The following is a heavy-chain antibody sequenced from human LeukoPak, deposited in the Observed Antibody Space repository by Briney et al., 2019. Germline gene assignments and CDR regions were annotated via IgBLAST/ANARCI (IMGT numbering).Heavy chain of an antibody. Sequence: PGGSLRLSCAASGLTFSSYEMNWVRQAPGKGLEWVSYISSTGSTIYYADSVKGRFTISRDNSKNSLYLQMNSLRTEDTALYYCAKSADARSGYDEFDYWGQGTLVTVSS. CDR3: AKSADARSGYDEFDY. CDR2: ISSTGSTI. V-gene: IGHV3-48*03. D-gene: IGHD5-12*01. J-gene: IGHJ4*02. CDR1: GLTFSSYE.